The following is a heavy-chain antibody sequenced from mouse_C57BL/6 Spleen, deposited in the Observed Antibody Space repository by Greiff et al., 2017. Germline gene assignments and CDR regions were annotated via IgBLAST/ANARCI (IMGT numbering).Heavy chain of an antibody. CDR2: IDPSDSYT. Sequence: QVQLQQPGAELVMPGASVKLSCKASGYTFTSYWMNWVKQRPGQGLEWIGEIDPSDSYTNYNQKFKGKSTLTVDKSSSTASMQLSSLTSYDSAVYYCARWDYEGFAYWGQGTLVTVSA. V-gene: IGHV1-69*01. D-gene: IGHD2-4*01. CDR3: ARWDYEGFAY. CDR1: GYTFTSYW. J-gene: IGHJ3*01.